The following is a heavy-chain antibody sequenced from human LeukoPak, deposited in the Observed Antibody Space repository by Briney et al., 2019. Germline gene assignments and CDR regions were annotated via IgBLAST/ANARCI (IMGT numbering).Heavy chain of an antibody. J-gene: IGHJ4*02. CDR3: ARDHVVDGLVFDY. D-gene: IGHD2-15*01. Sequence: GGSLRLSCAASGFTFSSHWMSWVRQDPGKGLEWVANINQDGSEKYYVDSVKGRFTISRDNAKNSLYLQMNTLSPEDTAIYYCARDHVVDGLVFDYWGQGTLVTVSS. V-gene: IGHV3-7*01. CDR2: INQDGSEK. CDR1: GFTFSSHW.